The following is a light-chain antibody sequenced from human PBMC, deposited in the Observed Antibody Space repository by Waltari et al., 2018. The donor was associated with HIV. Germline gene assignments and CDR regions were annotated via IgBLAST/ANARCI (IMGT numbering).Light chain of an antibody. J-gene: IGKJ4*01. CDR3: QQFDKWPLT. Sequence: EIVMTQSPVTLSVSPGERATLSCRASQSVSSKLAWYQQKPGQAPRLLIYGASTRATGIPTRFSGSGSGTEFTLTISSLQSEYFAVYFCQQFDKWPLTFGGGTKVEI. V-gene: IGKV3-15*01. CDR2: GAS. CDR1: QSVSSK.